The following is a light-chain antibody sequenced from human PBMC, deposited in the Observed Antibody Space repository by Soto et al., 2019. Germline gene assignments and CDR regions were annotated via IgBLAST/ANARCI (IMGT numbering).Light chain of an antibody. Sequence: QSVLTQPPSASGTPGQRVTISCSGSSSNIGSYDVHWYQHLPGTAPKVLIYRNNQRPSGVPDRFSGSKSGTSASLAISGLRPEDEADYYCAVWDASLSGHVFGTGTKLTVL. CDR1: SSNIGSYD. CDR3: AVWDASLSGHV. CDR2: RNN. V-gene: IGLV1-47*01. J-gene: IGLJ1*01.